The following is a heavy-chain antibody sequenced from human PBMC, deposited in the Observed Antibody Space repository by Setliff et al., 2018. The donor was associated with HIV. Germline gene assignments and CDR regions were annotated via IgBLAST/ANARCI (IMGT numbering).Heavy chain of an antibody. Sequence: ASVKVSCKSSGGNFRFYAFSWVRQAPGQGLEWMGGIIPMFVTANYAQKFQDRVTITADESTSTAYMELSSLRFEDTAVYYCARAKATRQARPTNCFDPWGQGTLVTVSS. D-gene: IGHD1-1*01. V-gene: IGHV1-69*13. CDR3: ARAKATRQARPTNCFDP. CDR2: IIPMFVTA. CDR1: GGNFRFYA. J-gene: IGHJ5*02.